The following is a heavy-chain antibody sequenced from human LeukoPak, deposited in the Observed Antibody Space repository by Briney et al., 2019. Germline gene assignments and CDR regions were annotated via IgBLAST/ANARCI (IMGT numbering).Heavy chain of an antibody. CDR2: IKPDENEK. J-gene: IGHJ4*02. CDR1: GFTFNNYW. V-gene: IGHV3-7*03. Sequence: PEGSLRLSCAASGFTFNNYWMSWVRQAPGKGLEWVANIKPDENEKFYVDSVKGRFTISRDNAKNSLYLQMNSLRAEDTALYYCTRSPDGFDYWGQGTLVTVSS. D-gene: IGHD1-14*01. CDR3: TRSPDGFDY.